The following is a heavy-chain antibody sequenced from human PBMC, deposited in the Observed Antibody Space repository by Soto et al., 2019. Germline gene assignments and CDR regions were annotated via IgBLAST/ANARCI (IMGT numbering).Heavy chain of an antibody. V-gene: IGHV4-31*03. CDR2: IYYSGST. D-gene: IGHD2-2*01. Sequence: QVQLQESGPGLVKPSQTLSLTCTVSGGSISSGGYYWSWIRQHPGKGLEWIGYIYYSGSTYYNPSLKSRVTLSVDTSKNQFSLKLSSVTAADTAVYYCARDRRYCSSTSCHYYYYYGMDVWGQGTTVTVSS. J-gene: IGHJ6*02. CDR3: ARDRRYCSSTSCHYYYYYGMDV. CDR1: GGSISSGGYY.